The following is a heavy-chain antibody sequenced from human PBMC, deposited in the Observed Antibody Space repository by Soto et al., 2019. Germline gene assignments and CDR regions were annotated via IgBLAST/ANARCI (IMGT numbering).Heavy chain of an antibody. Sequence: PSETLSLTCTVSGASISGYHWGWIRQPPGKGLEWIGDISDSGSTNYSPSLKSRVTMSAARSSNQFSPRMTSMTAADTAAYYCARGKWADRFANWGQGILVTVSS. CDR1: GASISGYH. CDR2: ISDSGST. D-gene: IGHD1-26*01. V-gene: IGHV4-59*12. J-gene: IGHJ4*02. CDR3: ARGKWADRFAN.